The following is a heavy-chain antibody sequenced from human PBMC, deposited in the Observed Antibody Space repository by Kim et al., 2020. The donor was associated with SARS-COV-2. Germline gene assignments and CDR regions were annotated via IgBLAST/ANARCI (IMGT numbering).Heavy chain of an antibody. CDR2: ISSSSSYT. CDR3: ARGGIAAAGTRWFDP. D-gene: IGHD6-13*01. CDR1: GFTFSDYY. J-gene: IGHJ5*02. Sequence: GGSLRLSCAASGFTFSDYYMSWIRQAPGKGLEWVSYISSSSSYTNYADSVKGRFTISRDNAKNSLYLQMNSLRAEDTAVYYCARGGIAAAGTRWFDPWGQGTLVTVSS. V-gene: IGHV3-11*06.